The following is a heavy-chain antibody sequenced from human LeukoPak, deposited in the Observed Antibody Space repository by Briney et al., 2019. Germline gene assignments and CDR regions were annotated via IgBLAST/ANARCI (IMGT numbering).Heavy chain of an antibody. CDR2: IRYDGSNK. Sequence: GGSLRLSCAASGFTFSSYGMHWVRQAPGKGLEWVAFIRYDGSNKYYADSVKGRFTIYRDNSKNTLFLQMNSLRAEDTALYYCAKLSQLLQWFQNWGQGTLVTVSS. D-gene: IGHD3-3*01. CDR1: GFTFSSYG. J-gene: IGHJ4*02. V-gene: IGHV3-30*02. CDR3: AKLSQLLQWFQN.